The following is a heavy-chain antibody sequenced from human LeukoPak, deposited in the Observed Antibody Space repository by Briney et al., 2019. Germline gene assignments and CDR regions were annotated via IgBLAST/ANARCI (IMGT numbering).Heavy chain of an antibody. V-gene: IGHV1-18*01. D-gene: IGHD3-10*02. CDR1: GYTFTSYG. CDR3: ARATMSRRTDY. Sequence: GASVKVSCKASGYTFTSYGINWVRQAPGQGLEWMGWISADNGNSNYAQNFQGRVIMTTDTSTSTAYMELRSLRSDDTAVFYCARATMSRRTDYWGQGTLVTVSS. CDR2: ISADNGNS. J-gene: IGHJ4*02.